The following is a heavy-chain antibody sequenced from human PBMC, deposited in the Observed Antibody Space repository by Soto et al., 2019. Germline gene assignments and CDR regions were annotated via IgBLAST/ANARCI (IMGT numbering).Heavy chain of an antibody. V-gene: IGHV4-34*01. CDR2: IDHRGTT. Sequence: SETLSLTCAVHGGSFSGFFWSWIRQPPGKGLEWVGEIDHRGTTTYNPSLKSRATISVDTSNNKFSLSLSSVTDADTAVYFCVRNHCSGLDHLAPWGRGTLVTVSS. CDR1: GGSFSGFF. J-gene: IGHJ5*02. CDR3: VRNHCSGLDHLAP. D-gene: IGHD2-21*02.